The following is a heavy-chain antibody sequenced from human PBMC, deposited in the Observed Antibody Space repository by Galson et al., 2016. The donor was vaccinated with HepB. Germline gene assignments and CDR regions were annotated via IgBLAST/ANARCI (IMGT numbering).Heavy chain of an antibody. D-gene: IGHD5-24*01. Sequence: SLRLSCAASGFTFTAHAMPWVRLVPGKGLEWVAVVSGNGGTIYSSDSVKGRFTISRDNSKNTLYLQMNSLRAEDTATSYCAKEMRWLKLGLDYWGQGTRVTVSS. CDR1: GFTFTAHA. CDR3: AKEMRWLKLGLDY. V-gene: IGHV3-23*01. CDR2: VSGNGGTI. J-gene: IGHJ4*02.